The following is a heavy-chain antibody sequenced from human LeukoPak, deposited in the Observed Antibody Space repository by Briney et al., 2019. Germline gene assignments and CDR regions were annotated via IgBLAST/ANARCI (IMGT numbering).Heavy chain of an antibody. D-gene: IGHD6-19*01. CDR1: GYTFADYH. J-gene: IGHJ4*02. CDR2: INPNSGGT. V-gene: IGHV1-2*02. CDR3: AREVLIGRSSGLYYFDY. Sequence: ASVKVSCKASGYTFADYHIHWVRQAPGQGLEWMGRINPNSGGTKYAQTFQGRVTMTRDTSISTAYMELSRLRSDDTAVYYCAREVLIGRSSGLYYFDYWGQGTLVTVSS.